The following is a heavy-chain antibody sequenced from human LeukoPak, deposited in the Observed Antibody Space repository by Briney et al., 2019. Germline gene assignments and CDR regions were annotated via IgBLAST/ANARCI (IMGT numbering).Heavy chain of an antibody. V-gene: IGHV3-23*01. CDR2: ITGSGGST. CDR1: GFTFSSFA. D-gene: IGHD3-22*01. J-gene: IGHJ4*02. CDR3: AKDYYLIDY. Sequence: GGSLRLSCAASGFTFSSFAMSWVRQAPGKGLEWVSVITGSGGSTFYADSVKGRFTISRDNSKYTLYLQMNSLRADDTAVYYCAKDYYLIDYWGQGTLVTVSS.